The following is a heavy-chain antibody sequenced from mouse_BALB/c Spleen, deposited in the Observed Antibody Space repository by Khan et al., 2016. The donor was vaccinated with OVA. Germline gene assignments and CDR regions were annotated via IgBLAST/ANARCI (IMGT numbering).Heavy chain of an antibody. J-gene: IGHJ3*01. CDR3: TRDGYSPGFAY. CDR1: GFNIKDYY. V-gene: IGHV14-1*02. Sequence: VHVKQSGAELVRPGALVKLSCKASGFNIKDYYIHWVKQRPEQGLEWLGGIDPENGNTIYDPKFQGKASITADTSSNTAYLQLSSLTSEDTAVYYCTRDGYSPGFAYWGQGTLVTASA. D-gene: IGHD2-3*01. CDR2: IDPENGNT.